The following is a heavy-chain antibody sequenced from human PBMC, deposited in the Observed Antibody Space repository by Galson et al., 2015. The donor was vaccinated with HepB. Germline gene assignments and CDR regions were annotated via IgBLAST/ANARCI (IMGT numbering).Heavy chain of an antibody. J-gene: IGHJ3*02. V-gene: IGHV1-46*01. CDR1: GYTFTSYY. CDR2: INPSGGST. CDR3: ARAVRYCSGGSCYSIPYDATGAHAFDI. Sequence: SVKVSCKASGYTFTSYYMHWVRQAPGQGLEWMGIINPSGGSTSYAQKFQGRVTMTRDTSTSTVYMELSSLRSEDTAVYYCARAVRYCSGGSCYSIPYDATGAHAFDIWGQGTMVTVSS. D-gene: IGHD2-15*01.